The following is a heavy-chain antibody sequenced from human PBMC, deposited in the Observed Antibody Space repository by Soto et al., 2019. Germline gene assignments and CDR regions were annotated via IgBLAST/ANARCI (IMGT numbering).Heavy chain of an antibody. V-gene: IGHV4-59*01. J-gene: IGHJ6*02. CDR3: ARGEDAFFYYGLDV. CDR2: IYDTGISGYTPST. CDR1: GGSITSSY. Sequence: PSEPLSLTCTFSGGSITSSYWSWIRRPPGKGLEWIAYIYDTGISGYTPSTSYNPSLKSRVTMSVDTSKSQFSLKLTSVTAADTAVYYCARGEDAFFYYGLDVWGQGITVTVSS.